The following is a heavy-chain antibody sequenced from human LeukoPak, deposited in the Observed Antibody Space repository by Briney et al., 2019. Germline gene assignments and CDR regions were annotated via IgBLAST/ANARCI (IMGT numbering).Heavy chain of an antibody. Sequence: VAAVKVSCKASGGTFSSYAISWVRQAPGQGLEWMGGIIAIFGTANYAQKFQGRVTITAAESTSTAYMELSSLRSEHTAVYYCARDGKCSGGSSSGLFDYWGQGTLVTVSS. CDR1: GGTFSSYA. J-gene: IGHJ4*02. CDR3: ARDGKCSGGSSSGLFDY. D-gene: IGHD2-15*01. V-gene: IGHV1-69*13. CDR2: IIAIFGTA.